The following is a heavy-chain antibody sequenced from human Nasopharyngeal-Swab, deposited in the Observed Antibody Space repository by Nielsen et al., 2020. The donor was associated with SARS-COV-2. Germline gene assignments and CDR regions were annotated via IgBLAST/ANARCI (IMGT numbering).Heavy chain of an antibody. CDR3: ARDVRYDGIDY. J-gene: IGHJ4*02. CDR1: GFTFSSYS. V-gene: IGHV3-21*01. CDR2: ISSSSSYI. D-gene: IGHD3-22*01. Sequence: GESLKISCAASGFTFSSYSMNWVRQAPGKGLEWVSSISSSSSYIYYADSVKGRFTISRDNAKNSLYLQMNSLRAEDTAVYYCARDVRYDGIDYWGQGTLVTVSS.